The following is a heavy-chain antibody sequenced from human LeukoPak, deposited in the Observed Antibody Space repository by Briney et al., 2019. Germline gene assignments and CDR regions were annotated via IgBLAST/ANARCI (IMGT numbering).Heavy chain of an antibody. Sequence: PGGSLRLSCTASGFTFGDYAMSWVRQAPGKGLEWVGFIRSKAYGGTTEYAASVKGRFTISRDDSKSIAHLQMNSLKTEDTAVYYCTKVAASSGWYYFDYWGQGTLVTVSS. V-gene: IGHV3-49*04. CDR2: IRSKAYGGTT. D-gene: IGHD6-19*01. J-gene: IGHJ4*02. CDR3: TKVAASSGWYYFDY. CDR1: GFTFGDYA.